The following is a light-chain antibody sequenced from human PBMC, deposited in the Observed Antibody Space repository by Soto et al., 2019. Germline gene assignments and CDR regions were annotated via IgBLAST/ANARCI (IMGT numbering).Light chain of an antibody. J-gene: IGKJ3*01. CDR3: QKYSSVPV. CDR1: QGIRNF. Sequence: EIQMTQSPTSLSASVGDRVTITCRASQGIRNFVAWYQQKPGQAPKLLIYAASTLQSGVPSRFSGSGSGTDFTLTINILQPEDVAIYSCQKYSSVPVFGPGTKVEIK. CDR2: AAS. V-gene: IGKV1-27*01.